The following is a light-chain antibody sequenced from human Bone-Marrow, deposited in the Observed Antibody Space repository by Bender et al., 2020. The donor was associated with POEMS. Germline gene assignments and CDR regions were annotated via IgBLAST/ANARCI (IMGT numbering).Light chain of an antibody. CDR3: SSYTSSSTYV. Sequence: QSALTQPATVSGSPGQSITISCTGTSSDVGGYNLVSWYQQHPGKAPKLVISTVSKRPSGVSNRFSGSKSGNTASLTISGLQAEDEADYYCSSYTSSSTYVFGTGTKVTVL. J-gene: IGLJ1*01. CDR1: SSDVGGYNL. V-gene: IGLV2-14*02. CDR2: TVS.